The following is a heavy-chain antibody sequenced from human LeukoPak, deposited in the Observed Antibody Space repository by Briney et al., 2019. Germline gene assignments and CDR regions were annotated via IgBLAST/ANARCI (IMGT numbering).Heavy chain of an antibody. Sequence: SETLSLTCAVSGGSISSSNWWSWVRQPPGKGLEWIGEIDLGGGSTTYNPSLKSRVTISVDKSKNQFSLNLNSVTAADTAVYYCARNFGFSFDSWGQGTPVTVSS. J-gene: IGHJ4*02. V-gene: IGHV4-4*02. CDR3: ARNFGFSFDS. CDR2: IDLGGGST. D-gene: IGHD3-10*01. CDR1: GGSISSSNW.